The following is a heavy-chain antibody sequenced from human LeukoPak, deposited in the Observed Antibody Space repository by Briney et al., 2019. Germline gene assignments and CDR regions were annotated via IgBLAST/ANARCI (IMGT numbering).Heavy chain of an antibody. J-gene: IGHJ4*02. CDR2: ISYDGSNK. Sequence: GGSLRLSCAASGFTFSSYGMHWVRQAPGKGLEWVAVISYDGSNKYYADSVKSRFTISRDNSKNTLYLQMNSLRAEDTAVYYCAKASFSAAGYFDYWGQGTLVTVSS. D-gene: IGHD6-13*01. CDR1: GFTFSSYG. V-gene: IGHV3-30*18. CDR3: AKASFSAAGYFDY.